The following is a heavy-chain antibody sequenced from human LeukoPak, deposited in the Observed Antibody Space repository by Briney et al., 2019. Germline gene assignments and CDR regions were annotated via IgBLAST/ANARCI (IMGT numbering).Heavy chain of an antibody. D-gene: IGHD4-23*01. CDR2: IYYSGST. V-gene: IGHV4-59*08. J-gene: IGHJ4*02. CDR3: ARLGPPGGLPFDY. CDR1: GGSISSYY. Sequence: SETLSLTCTVSGGSISSYYWSWIRQPPGKGLEWIGYIYYSGSTNYNPSLKSRVTISVDTSKNQFSLKLSSVTAADTAVYYCARLGPPGGLPFDYWGQGTLVTVSS.